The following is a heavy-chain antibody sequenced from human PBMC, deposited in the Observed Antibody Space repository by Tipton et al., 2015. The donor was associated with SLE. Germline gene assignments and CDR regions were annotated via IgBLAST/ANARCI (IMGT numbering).Heavy chain of an antibody. J-gene: IGHJ4*02. CDR2: INHSGST. Sequence: PGLVKPSETLSLTCTVSGGSISSHYWSWIRQPPGKGLEWIGEINHSGSTNYNPSLKSRVTISVDTSKNQFSLKLSSVTAADTAVYYCARGFSYGDWPYFDYWGQGTLVTVSS. CDR1: GGSISSHY. V-gene: IGHV4-59*08. CDR3: ARGFSYGDWPYFDY. D-gene: IGHD4-17*01.